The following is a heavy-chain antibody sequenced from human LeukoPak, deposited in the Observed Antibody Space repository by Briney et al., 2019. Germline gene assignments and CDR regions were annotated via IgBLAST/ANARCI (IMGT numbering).Heavy chain of an antibody. Sequence: GGSLRLSCAASGFTFGSYGMHWVRQAPGKGLEWVAVIWYDGSNKYYADSVKGRFTISRDSSKNTLYLQMNSLRAEDTAVYYWARDIAAALDYWGQGTLVTVSS. CDR1: GFTFGSYG. CDR2: IWYDGSNK. D-gene: IGHD6-13*01. J-gene: IGHJ4*02. CDR3: ARDIAAALDY. V-gene: IGHV3-33*01.